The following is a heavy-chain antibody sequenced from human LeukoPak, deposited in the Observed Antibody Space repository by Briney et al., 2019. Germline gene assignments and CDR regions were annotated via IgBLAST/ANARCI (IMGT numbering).Heavy chain of an antibody. V-gene: IGHV4-39*07. CDR3: ARDRIAVAGIGSFDY. D-gene: IGHD6-19*01. J-gene: IGHJ4*02. CDR2: IYYSGST. Sequence: SETLSLTCTVSGGSISSSSYYWGWIRQPPGKGLEWIGSIYYSGSTYYNPSLKSRVTISVDTSKNQFSLKLSSVTAADTAVYYCARDRIAVAGIGSFDYWGQGTLVTVSS. CDR1: GGSISSSSYY.